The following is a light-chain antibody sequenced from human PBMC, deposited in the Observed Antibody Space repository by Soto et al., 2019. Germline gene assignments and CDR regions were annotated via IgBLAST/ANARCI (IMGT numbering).Light chain of an antibody. Sequence: DIQMTQSPSSLSTSVGDRVTITCRSSQSIVRYLNWYQQKPGKAPKLLIYAASSLQSGVPSRFSGSGSGTDFTLTISSLQPEDFAVYYCQQRSNWLTFGGGTKVEIK. J-gene: IGKJ4*01. CDR2: AAS. CDR1: QSIVRY. V-gene: IGKV1-39*01. CDR3: QQRSNWLT.